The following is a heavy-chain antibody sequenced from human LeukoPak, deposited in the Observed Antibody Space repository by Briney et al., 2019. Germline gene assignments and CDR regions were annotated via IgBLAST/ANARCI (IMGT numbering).Heavy chain of an antibody. J-gene: IGHJ5*02. Sequence: PGGSLRLSCAASGFTFSDYCMSWVRQAPGKGLEWVANIKQDGSEKYYVDSVKGRFTISRDNAKNSLYLQMNSVRAEDTAVYYCARDTPETATNRLCWFDPWGQGILVTVSS. CDR3: ARDTPETATNRLCWFDP. CDR2: IKQDGSEK. D-gene: IGHD5-24*01. CDR1: GFTFSDYC. V-gene: IGHV3-7*01.